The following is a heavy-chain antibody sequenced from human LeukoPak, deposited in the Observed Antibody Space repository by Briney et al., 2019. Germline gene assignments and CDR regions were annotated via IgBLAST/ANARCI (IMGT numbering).Heavy chain of an antibody. J-gene: IGHJ6*03. CDR2: IYYSGST. V-gene: IGHV4-39*01. Sequence: PSETLSLTCTVSGGSISSYYWGWIRQPPGKGLEWIGSIYYSGSTYYNPSLKSRVTISVDTSKNQFSLKLSSVTAADTAVYYCARTPLVIAAAGTYYYYYYMDVWGKGTTVTVSS. CDR3: ARTPLVIAAAGTYYYYYYMDV. D-gene: IGHD6-13*01. CDR1: GGSISSYY.